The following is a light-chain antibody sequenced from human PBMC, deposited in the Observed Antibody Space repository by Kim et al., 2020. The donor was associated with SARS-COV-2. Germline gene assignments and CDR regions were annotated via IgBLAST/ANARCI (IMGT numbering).Light chain of an antibody. J-gene: IGKJ3*01. CDR3: QQADRFPFT. CDR1: QDISSW. V-gene: IGKV1-12*01. Sequence: ASVGDRFIITCRASQDISSWLAWYQQKPGKAPKLLIYSASTSHSDVPSRFTGSGSGSDFTLTISDLQPEDFATYYCQQADRFPFTFGPGTKVDIK. CDR2: SAS.